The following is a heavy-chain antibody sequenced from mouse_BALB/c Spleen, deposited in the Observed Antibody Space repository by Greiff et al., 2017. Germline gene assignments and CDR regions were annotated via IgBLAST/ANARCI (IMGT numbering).Heavy chain of an antibody. CDR2: ISYSGST. CDR1: GDSITSGY. Sequence: VQLKESGPSLVKPSQTLSLTCSVTGDSITSGYWNWIRKFPGNKLEYMGYISYSGSTYYNPSLKSRISITRDTSKNQYYLQLNSVTTEDTATYYCARLDYGGNYAMDYWGQGTSVTVSS. CDR3: ARLDYGGNYAMDY. D-gene: IGHD1-1*01. V-gene: IGHV3-8*02. J-gene: IGHJ4*01.